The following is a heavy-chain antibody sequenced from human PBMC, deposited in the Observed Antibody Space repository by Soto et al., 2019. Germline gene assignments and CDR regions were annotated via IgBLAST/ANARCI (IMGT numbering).Heavy chain of an antibody. D-gene: IGHD2-15*01. Sequence: QVQLVESGGRVVQPGRSLRLSCAASGFTFSSYGMHWVRQAPGKGLEWVALISYAGSNKYYADSVKGRFTISTDNSQNTLFLQMNRLRAEDTAVYYCAKEMVVAARVTSDAFDIWGQGALGTVSS. CDR3: AKEMVVAARVTSDAFDI. J-gene: IGHJ3*02. V-gene: IGHV3-30*18. CDR2: ISYAGSNK. CDR1: GFTFSSYG.